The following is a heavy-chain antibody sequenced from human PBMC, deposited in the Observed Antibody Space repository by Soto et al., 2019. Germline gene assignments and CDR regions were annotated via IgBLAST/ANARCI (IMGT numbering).Heavy chain of an antibody. CDR1: GFTVSSNY. CDR3: ARDPESSSTTWNYYYYYYMDV. J-gene: IGHJ6*03. Sequence: GGSLRLSCAASGFTVSSNYMSWVRQAPGKGLEWVSVIYSGGSTYYADSVKGRFTISRDNSKNTLYLQMNSLRAEDTAVYYCARDPESSSTTWNYYYYYYMDVWGKGTTVTVSS. D-gene: IGHD2-2*01. V-gene: IGHV3-66*01. CDR2: IYSGGST.